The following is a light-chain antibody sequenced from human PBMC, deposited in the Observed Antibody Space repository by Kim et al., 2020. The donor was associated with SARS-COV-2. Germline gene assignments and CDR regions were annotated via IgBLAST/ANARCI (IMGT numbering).Light chain of an antibody. CDR2: LNSDGSH. CDR1: SGHRSYA. J-gene: IGLJ3*02. Sequence: QPVLTQSPSASASLGASVNLTCTLSSGHRSYAIAWHHQQPEKGPRFLMKLNSDGSHSKGDGIPDRFSGSSSGAERYLTISSLQSEDEADYYCKTWGTGIWLFGGGTKLTV. V-gene: IGLV4-69*01. CDR3: KTWGTGIWL.